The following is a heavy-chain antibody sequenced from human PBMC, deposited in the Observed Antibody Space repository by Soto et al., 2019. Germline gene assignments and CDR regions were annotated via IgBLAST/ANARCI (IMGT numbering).Heavy chain of an antibody. D-gene: IGHD6-19*01. CDR2: IGASGAGT. Sequence: GGSLRLSCAASGFTFSSYAMSWVRQAPGKGLKWVSAIGASGAGTYYAEYVKGRFTISRDNSKNTLYLQMNSLRAEDTAVYYCASFSGWYIWGQGTLVTVSS. CDR1: GFTFSSYA. CDR3: ASFSGWYI. V-gene: IGHV3-23*01. J-gene: IGHJ4*02.